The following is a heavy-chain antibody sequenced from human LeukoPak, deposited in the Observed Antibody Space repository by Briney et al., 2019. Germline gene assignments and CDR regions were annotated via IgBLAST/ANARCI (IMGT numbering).Heavy chain of an antibody. J-gene: IGHJ4*02. CDR3: ARDRVRGNSNPFFDY. CDR2: IYYSGST. D-gene: IGHD4-11*01. V-gene: IGHV4-61*01. Sequence: SETLSLTWTVSGGSVSSGTYYWSWIRQPPGKGLEWIGYIYYSGSTNYNPSLKSRVTISADTSKNQFSLKLSSVTAADTAVYYCARDRVRGNSNPFFDYWGQGTLVTVSS. CDR1: GGSVSSGTYY.